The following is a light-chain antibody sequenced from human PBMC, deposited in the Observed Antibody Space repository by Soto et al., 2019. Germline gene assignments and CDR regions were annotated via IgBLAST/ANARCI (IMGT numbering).Light chain of an antibody. CDR3: SSHTTSPTFWV. Sequence: QSALTQPASMSGSPGQSITISCTGTSSDVGAYDYVSWYQHHPGKAPKLIIFEVSYRPSGVSNRFSGSKSGNTASLTISGLQAEDEADYYCSSHTTSPTFWVFGGGTQLTVL. V-gene: IGLV2-14*01. J-gene: IGLJ3*02. CDR2: EVS. CDR1: SSDVGAYDY.